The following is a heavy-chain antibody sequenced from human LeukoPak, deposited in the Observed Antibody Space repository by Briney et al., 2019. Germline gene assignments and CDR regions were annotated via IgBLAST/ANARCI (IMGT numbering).Heavy chain of an antibody. CDR1: GFPVSSNY. V-gene: IGHV3-66*01. CDR3: AGDMLGRDSSGYYSRYEYFQH. J-gene: IGHJ1*01. CDR2: IYSGGST. Sequence: GSLRLSCAASGFPVSSNYMSWVRQAPGKGLEWVSIIYSGGSTYYADSVKGRFAISRDNSKNTLYLQMNSLRAEDTAVYYCAGDMLGRDSSGYYSRYEYFQHWGQGTLVTVSS. D-gene: IGHD3-22*01.